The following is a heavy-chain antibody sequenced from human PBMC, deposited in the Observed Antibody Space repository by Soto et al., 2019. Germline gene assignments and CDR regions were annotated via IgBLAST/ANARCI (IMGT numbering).Heavy chain of an antibody. Sequence: QVQLVQSGAEVKKPGASVKVSCKASGYTFTSYAMHWVRQAPGQRLEWMGWINAGNGNTKYSQKFQGRVTITRDTPASTANRERGSLRSKNPVVYYWAGSNNTPPLINYYYYGRAVGGKGPT. CDR1: GYTFTSYA. CDR2: INAGNGNT. J-gene: IGHJ6*04. D-gene: IGHD3-10*01. CDR3: AGSNNTPPLINYYYYGRAV. V-gene: IGHV1-3*01.